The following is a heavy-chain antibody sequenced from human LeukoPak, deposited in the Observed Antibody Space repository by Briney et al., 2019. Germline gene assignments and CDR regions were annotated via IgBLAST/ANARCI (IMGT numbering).Heavy chain of an antibody. D-gene: IGHD3-9*01. CDR1: GFTFSSSE. CDR2: ISSSGSTI. V-gene: IGHV3-48*03. J-gene: IGHJ4*02. Sequence: GGSLRLSCAASGFTFSSSELNWVRQAPGKGLEWVSYISSSGSTIYYADSVKGRFTISRDNAKNSLYLQMNSLRAEDTAVYYCARDLVTQIIDYWGQGTLVTVSS. CDR3: ARDLVTQIIDY.